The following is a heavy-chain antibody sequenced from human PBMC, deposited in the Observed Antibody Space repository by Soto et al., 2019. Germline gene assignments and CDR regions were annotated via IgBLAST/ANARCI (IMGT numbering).Heavy chain of an antibody. V-gene: IGHV4-30-4*01. CDR3: ARNRVVPAARVDY. D-gene: IGHD2-2*01. Sequence: SETLSLTCTVSGGSISSGDYYWSWIRQPPGKGLEWIGYIYYSGSTYYNPSLQSRVTISVDTSKNQFSLKLSSVTASGTAVYYCARNRVVPAARVDYWGQGTLVTVSS. J-gene: IGHJ4*02. CDR1: GGSISSGDYY. CDR2: IYYSGST.